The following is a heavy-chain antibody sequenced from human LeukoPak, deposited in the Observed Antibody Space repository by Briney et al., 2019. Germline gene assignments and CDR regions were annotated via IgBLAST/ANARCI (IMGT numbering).Heavy chain of an antibody. CDR1: GFTFSSYS. D-gene: IGHD5-24*01. J-gene: IGHJ3*02. CDR3: ARDDGWLQWGAFDI. V-gene: IGHV3-21*01. Sequence: PGGSLRLSCAASGFTFSSYSMNWVRQAPGKGLEWVSSISSSSSYIYYADSVKGRFTISRDNAKNSLYLQMNSLRAEDTAVYYCARDDGWLQWGAFDIWGQGTMVTVSS. CDR2: ISSSSSYI.